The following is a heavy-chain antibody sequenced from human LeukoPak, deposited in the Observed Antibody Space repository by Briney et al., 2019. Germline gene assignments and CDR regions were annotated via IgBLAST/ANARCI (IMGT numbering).Heavy chain of an antibody. Sequence: GGSLRLSCAASGFTFRNYAMHWVRQAPGKGLEWVAVISYDGSNKYYADSVKGRFTISRDNSKNTLYLQMNSLRAEDTAVYYCAKDYEPLVGVHRWGDWFDPWGQGTLVTVSS. CDR3: AKDYEPLVGVHRWGDWFDP. J-gene: IGHJ5*02. D-gene: IGHD1-26*01. CDR1: GFTFRNYA. CDR2: ISYDGSNK. V-gene: IGHV3-30*04.